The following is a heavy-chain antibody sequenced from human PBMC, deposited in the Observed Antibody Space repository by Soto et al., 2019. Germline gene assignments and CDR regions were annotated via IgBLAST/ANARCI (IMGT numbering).Heavy chain of an antibody. V-gene: IGHV3-74*01. CDR2: INSDGSSI. Sequence: PGGSLRLSCAASGFTFSSYWMHWVRQAPGKGLVWVSRINSDGSSISYADSVKGRFTISRDNAKNTLYLQMNSLRAEDTTVYYCARDQPENYYYYYMDVWGKGTTVTVSS. CDR3: ARDQPENYYYYYMDV. CDR1: GFTFSSYW. J-gene: IGHJ6*03.